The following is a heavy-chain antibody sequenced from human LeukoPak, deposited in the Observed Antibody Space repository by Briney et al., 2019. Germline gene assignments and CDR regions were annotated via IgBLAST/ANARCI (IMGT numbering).Heavy chain of an antibody. V-gene: IGHV3-74*01. J-gene: IGHJ6*02. CDR2: INSDGSST. D-gene: IGHD2-21*02. CDR3: ARGMVTDYFYGMDV. Sequence: GGSLRLSCAASGFTFSGYWMHWVRQAPGKGLVWVSRINSDGSSTSYADPVKGRFTISRDNAKNTLYLQMNSLRAEDTAVYYCARGMVTDYFYGMDVWGQGTTVTVSS. CDR1: GFTFSGYW.